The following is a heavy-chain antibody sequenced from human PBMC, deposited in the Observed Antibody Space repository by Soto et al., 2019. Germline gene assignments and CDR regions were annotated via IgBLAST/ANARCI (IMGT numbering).Heavy chain of an antibody. Sequence: SETLSLTCSVSGGSINSYWWSWIRQPAGKGLEWIGRVYSSGTTDYNPSLNSRATMSVDTSKNQFSLKLSSVTAADTAVYYCARDRGCSGGSCYPKGVWFDPWGQGTLVTVSS. CDR3: ARDRGCSGGSCYPKGVWFDP. D-gene: IGHD2-15*01. CDR1: GGSINSYW. J-gene: IGHJ5*02. V-gene: IGHV4-4*07. CDR2: VYSSGTT.